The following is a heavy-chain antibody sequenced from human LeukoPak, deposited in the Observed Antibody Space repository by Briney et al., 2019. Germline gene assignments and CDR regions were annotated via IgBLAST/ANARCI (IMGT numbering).Heavy chain of an antibody. V-gene: IGHV5-51*01. CDR2: IYPGESDI. D-gene: IGHD3-10*01. CDR1: GYSFTSHW. J-gene: IGHJ4*02. CDR3: ARQVLRGGQFDS. Sequence: GESLKISYRGSGYSFTSHWIGWVRQMPGNGLEWMGIIYPGESDIRYSPSFQGQVTISADTSTSTAYLQWSSLRASDTALYYCARQVLRGGQFDSWGQGTLVTVSS.